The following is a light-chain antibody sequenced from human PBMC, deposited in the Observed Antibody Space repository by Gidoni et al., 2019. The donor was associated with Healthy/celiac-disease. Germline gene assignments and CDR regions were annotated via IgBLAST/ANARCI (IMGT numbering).Light chain of an antibody. J-gene: IGKJ1*01. CDR3: QQYGSSPT. V-gene: IGKV3-20*01. CDR1: QSVSSSY. CDR2: GAS. Sequence: EIVLTQSPGTLSLSPGERATLSCRASQSVSSSYLAWYQQKPGQAPRLLIYGASSRATGIPDRFSDSGSGTDFTLTISRLEPEDFAVYYCQQYGSSPTFGQGTKVEIK.